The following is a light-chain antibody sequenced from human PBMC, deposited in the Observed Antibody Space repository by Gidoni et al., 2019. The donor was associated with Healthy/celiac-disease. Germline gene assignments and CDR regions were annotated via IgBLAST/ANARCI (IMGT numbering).Light chain of an antibody. J-gene: IGKJ4*01. CDR3: QQYYSTPPT. Sequence: DIVMTQSPDSLAVSLGERATINCKSSQSVLYSSNNNNYLAWYQQKPGQPPKLLIYWASTRESGVPDRFSGSGSGTDFTLTISSLQDEDVAVYYCQQYYSTPPTFGGGTKVEIK. CDR2: WAS. CDR1: QSVLYSSNNNNY. V-gene: IGKV4-1*01.